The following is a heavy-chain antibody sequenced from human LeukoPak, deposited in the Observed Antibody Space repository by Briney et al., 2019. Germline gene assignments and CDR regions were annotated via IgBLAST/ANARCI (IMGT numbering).Heavy chain of an antibody. V-gene: IGHV3-49*04. J-gene: IGHJ4*02. CDR3: TRDVGGYNYGYVWFDY. D-gene: IGHD5-18*01. CDR2: IGGKPHGGTT. Sequence: PGGSLRLSCRTSGFTFGDYAMTWVRQAPGKGLEWVGFIGGKPHGGTTQYAASVKGGFTISRDDSKSIAYLQMNSLKTEDTAVYYCTRDVGGYNYGYVWFDYWGQGTPVTVSS. CDR1: GFTFGDYA.